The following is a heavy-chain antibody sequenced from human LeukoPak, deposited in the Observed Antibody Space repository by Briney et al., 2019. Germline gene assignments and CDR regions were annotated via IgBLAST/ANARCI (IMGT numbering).Heavy chain of an antibody. J-gene: IGHJ6*02. D-gene: IGHD1-14*01. Sequence: ASVKVSCKASGYTFTSYGISWVRQAPGQGLEWMGWISAYNGNTNYAQKPQGRVTMTTDTSTSTAYMELRSLRSDDTAVYYCASPLGIGSRYGMDVWGQGTTVTVSS. V-gene: IGHV1-18*01. CDR3: ASPLGIGSRYGMDV. CDR2: ISAYNGNT. CDR1: GYTFTSYG.